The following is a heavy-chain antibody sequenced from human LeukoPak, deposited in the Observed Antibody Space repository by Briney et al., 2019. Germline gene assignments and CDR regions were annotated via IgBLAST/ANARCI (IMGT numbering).Heavy chain of an antibody. V-gene: IGHV3-30*03. J-gene: IGHJ4*02. CDR2: ISYDGTTK. Sequence: VGSLRLSCGASGFTFSTYAMHWVRQAPGKGLECVSVISYDGTTKDYADSVKGRFTISRDNSNDTLYLQMNSLRPEDTALYYCARVNTIFGVDIVSLGAEFEFWGQGTLVTVSS. CDR1: GFTFSTYA. D-gene: IGHD3-3*02. CDR3: ARVNTIFGVDIVSLGAEFEF.